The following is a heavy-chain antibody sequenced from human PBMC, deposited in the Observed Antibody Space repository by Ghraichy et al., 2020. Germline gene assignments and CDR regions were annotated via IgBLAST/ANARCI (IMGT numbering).Heavy chain of an antibody. CDR2: IKSETDGGTT. Sequence: GGSLRLSCAASGFTFSNAWMSWVRQAPGMALEWVGRIKSETDGGTTGYAAPVRGRFTISRDDSKNTLSLQMNSLKTEDTAVYYCATEWAGGPFRWGQGTLVTVSS. CDR1: GFTFSNAW. CDR3: ATEWAGGPFR. D-gene: IGHD1-26*01. J-gene: IGHJ4*02. V-gene: IGHV3-15*01.